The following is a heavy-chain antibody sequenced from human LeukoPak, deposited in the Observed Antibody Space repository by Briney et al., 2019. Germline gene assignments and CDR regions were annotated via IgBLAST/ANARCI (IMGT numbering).Heavy chain of an antibody. CDR3: ARGESSWYLDY. Sequence: SQTLSHTCTVSGGSISSGSYYWSWIRQPAGKGLEWIGRIYTSGSTNYNPSLKSRVTISVDTSKNQFSLKLSSVTAAGTAVYYCARGESSWYLDYWGQGTLVTVSS. V-gene: IGHV4-61*02. J-gene: IGHJ4*02. CDR1: GGSISSGSYY. CDR2: IYTSGST. D-gene: IGHD6-13*01.